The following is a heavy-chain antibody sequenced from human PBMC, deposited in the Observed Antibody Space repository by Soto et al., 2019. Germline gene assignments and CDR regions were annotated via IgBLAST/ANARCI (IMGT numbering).Heavy chain of an antibody. V-gene: IGHV3-23*01. CDR3: AKVRTTMVRGVIYYFDY. Sequence: EVQLLESGGGLVQPGGSLRLSCAASGFTFSSYAMSWVRQAPGKGLEWVSAISGSGGSTYYADSVKGRFTISRDNSKNTLYLQMNSLRAEDTAVYYCAKVRTTMVRGVIYYFDYWGQGTLVTVSS. J-gene: IGHJ4*02. CDR2: ISGSGGST. CDR1: GFTFSSYA. D-gene: IGHD3-10*01.